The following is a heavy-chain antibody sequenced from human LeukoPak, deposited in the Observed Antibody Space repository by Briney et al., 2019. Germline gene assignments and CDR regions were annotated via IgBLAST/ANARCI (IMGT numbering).Heavy chain of an antibody. CDR1: GYTFTRYY. CDR3: ARSGSRYDFDF. Sequence: ASVKVSCTASGYTFTRYYIHWVRQAPGQGLEWMGIINPSGGSTSYAQKFQGRVTMTRDTSTSTVYMELSSLRSEDTAVYYCARSGSRYDFDFWGQGTLVTVSS. V-gene: IGHV1-46*01. D-gene: IGHD5-12*01. CDR2: INPSGGST. J-gene: IGHJ4*02.